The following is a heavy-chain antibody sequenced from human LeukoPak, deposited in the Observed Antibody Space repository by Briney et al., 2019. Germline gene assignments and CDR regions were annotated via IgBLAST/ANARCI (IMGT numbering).Heavy chain of an antibody. J-gene: IGHJ1*01. Sequence: AASVKVSCKASGYTFTSYGISWVRQAPGQGREWMGWISAYNGNTNYAQKLQGRVTMTTDTSTSTAYMELRSLRAEDTAVYYCAKDDPLSGIVVVPEARGTEYFQHWGQGTLVTVSS. CDR2: ISAYNGNT. CDR3: AKDDPLSGIVVVPEARGTEYFQH. D-gene: IGHD2-2*01. V-gene: IGHV1-18*01. CDR1: GYTFTSYG.